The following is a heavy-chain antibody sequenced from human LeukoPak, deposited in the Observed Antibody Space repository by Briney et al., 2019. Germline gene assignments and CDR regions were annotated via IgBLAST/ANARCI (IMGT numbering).Heavy chain of an antibody. Sequence: SETLSLTCAVYGGSFSGYYWSWIRQPPGEGLEWIGEINHSGSTNYNPSLKSRVTISVDTSKNQSSLKLSSVTAADTAVYYCARSSLLWFGELPSLLYYYYMDVWGKGTTVTVSS. CDR1: GGSFSGYY. CDR3: ARSSLLWFGELPSLLYYYYMDV. V-gene: IGHV4-34*01. J-gene: IGHJ6*03. CDR2: INHSGST. D-gene: IGHD3-10*01.